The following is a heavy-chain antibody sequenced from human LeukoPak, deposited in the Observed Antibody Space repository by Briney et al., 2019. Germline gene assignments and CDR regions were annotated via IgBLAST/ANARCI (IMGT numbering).Heavy chain of an antibody. D-gene: IGHD3-9*01. CDR3: ARDLGYDPLTDSYMDV. CDR1: GASISGGDYY. V-gene: IGHV4-30-4*08. CDR2: TTYRGRA. J-gene: IGHJ6*03. Sequence: LSLTXTVSGASISGGDYYWSWIRQSPGKGLEWIGYTTYRGRASYSPSLASRASITVDTSKNQFSLKVRSVTVADAAVYFCARDLGYDPLTDSYMDVWGKGATVIVSS.